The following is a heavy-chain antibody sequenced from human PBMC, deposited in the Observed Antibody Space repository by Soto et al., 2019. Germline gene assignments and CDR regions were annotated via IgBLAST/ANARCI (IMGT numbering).Heavy chain of an antibody. Sequence: SETLSLTCTVSGGSISSYYWSWIRQPPGKGLEWIGYIYYSGSTNYNPSLKSRVTISVDTSKNQFSLKLSSVTAADTAVYYCASSNIAATGFYYYGLDFWGRGTTVTV. CDR2: IYYSGST. CDR1: GGSISSYY. V-gene: IGHV4-59*01. J-gene: IGHJ6*02. CDR3: ASSNIAATGFYYYGLDF. D-gene: IGHD6-13*01.